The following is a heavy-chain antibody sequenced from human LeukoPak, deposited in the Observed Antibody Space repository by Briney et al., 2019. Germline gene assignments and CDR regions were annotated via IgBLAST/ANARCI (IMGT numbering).Heavy chain of an antibody. CDR2: ISNSSSYI. D-gene: IGHD3-9*01. J-gene: IGHJ4*02. V-gene: IGHV3-21*01. CDR1: GFTFSSYS. Sequence: GGSLRLSCAASGFTFSSYSMNWVRQAPGKGLEWVSSISNSSSYIYYADSVKGRFTISRDNAKNSLYLQMNSLRAEDTAVYYCARGTDYDMTWEYDYWGQGTLVTVSS. CDR3: ARGTDYDMTWEYDY.